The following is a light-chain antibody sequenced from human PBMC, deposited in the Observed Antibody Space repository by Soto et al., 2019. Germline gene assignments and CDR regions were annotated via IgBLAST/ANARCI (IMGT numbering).Light chain of an antibody. V-gene: IGLV2-14*01. CDR3: SSYTSSSTYV. CDR2: DVS. J-gene: IGLJ1*01. CDR1: SSVVGGYNY. Sequence: QSVLTQPASVSGSPGQTITIPCTGTSSVVGGYNYVSWYQQHPGKAPKLMIYDVSNRPSGVSNRFSGSKSGNTASLTISGLQAGDEADYYCSSYTSSSTYVFGTGTKVTVL.